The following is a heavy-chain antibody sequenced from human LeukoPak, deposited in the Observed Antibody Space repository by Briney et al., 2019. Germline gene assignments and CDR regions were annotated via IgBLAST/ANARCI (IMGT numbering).Heavy chain of an antibody. CDR2: ISSSSSYI. CDR3: AKVKAWELLPRFTGYYYYMDV. CDR1: GFTFSSYS. J-gene: IGHJ6*03. Sequence: PGGSLRLSCAASGFTFSSYSMNWVRQAPGKGREWVSSISSSSSYIYYADSVKGRFTISRDNSKNTLYLQMNSLRAEDTAVYYCAKVKAWELLPRFTGYYYYMDVWGKGTTVTVSS. D-gene: IGHD1-26*01. V-gene: IGHV3-21*04.